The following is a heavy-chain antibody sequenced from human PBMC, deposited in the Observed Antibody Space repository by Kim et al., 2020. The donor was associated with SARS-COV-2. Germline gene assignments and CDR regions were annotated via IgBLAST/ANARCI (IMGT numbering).Heavy chain of an antibody. CDR1: GGSFGGYH. D-gene: IGHD4-17*01. CDR3: SRDRVTSRPTDYFDA. Sequence: SETLSLTCAVHGGSFGGYHWTWIRQPPGKGLEWIGQINHGGTTNYNPSLKSRVTILIDTFKKECSLKIRSMTAADTAIYYCSRDRVTSRPTDYFDAWGLGALVTVAS. V-gene: IGHV4-34*01. J-gene: IGHJ5*02. CDR2: INHGGTT.